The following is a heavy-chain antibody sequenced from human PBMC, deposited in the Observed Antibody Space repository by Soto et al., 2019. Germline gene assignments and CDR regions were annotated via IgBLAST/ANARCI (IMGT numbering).Heavy chain of an antibody. J-gene: IGHJ3*02. CDR2: ICCSCSTT. Sequence: GALRGTCTAFGGSFITYDIICVGQAAGKVPALFSAICCSCSTTYYAYSVKGLFTISTDNSINRLYLQMNSLRTEDTAVYYCAHPRCYRVFDAYDIWRQGAMFPVSS. CDR1: GGSFITYD. V-gene: IGHV3-23*05. D-gene: IGHD3-10*02. CDR3: AHPRCYRVFDAYDI.